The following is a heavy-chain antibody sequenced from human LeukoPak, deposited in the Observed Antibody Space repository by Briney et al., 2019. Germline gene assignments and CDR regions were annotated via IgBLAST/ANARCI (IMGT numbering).Heavy chain of an antibody. J-gene: IGHJ3*02. D-gene: IGHD1-20*01. CDR2: IYSGGST. CDR3: ARSITGTSDAFDI. CDR1: GFTFSSYA. V-gene: IGHV3-66*02. Sequence: GGSLRLSCAASGFTFSSYAMSWVRQAPGKGLEWVSVIYSGGSTYYADSAKGRFTISRDNSKNTLYLQMNSLRAEDTAVYYCARSITGTSDAFDIWGQGTMVTVSS.